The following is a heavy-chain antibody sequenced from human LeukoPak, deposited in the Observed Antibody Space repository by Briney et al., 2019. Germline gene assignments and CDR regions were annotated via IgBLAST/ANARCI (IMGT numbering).Heavy chain of an antibody. V-gene: IGHV3-13*01. Sequence: GGSLRLSCAACGFIFSSYDMHWVRQPTGKGLEWVSAIGTAGDTYYSHSVKGRFTISRENAKNSLYLHMNSLSAGDTAVYFCARGHMLTGYYNFAWFDPWGQGTLVTVSS. J-gene: IGHJ5*02. CDR1: GFIFSSYD. D-gene: IGHD3-9*01. CDR3: ARGHMLTGYYNFAWFDP. CDR2: IGTAGDT.